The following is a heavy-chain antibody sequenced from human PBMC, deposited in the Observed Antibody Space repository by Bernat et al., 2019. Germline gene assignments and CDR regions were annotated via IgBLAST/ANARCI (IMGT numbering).Heavy chain of an antibody. CDR2: ISAYNGNT. Sequence: QVQLVQSGAEVKKPGASVKVSCKASGYTFTSYGISWVRQAPGQGLEWMGWISAYNGNTNYAQKLQGRVTMTTDTSTSTAYMELRSLRSDDTAVYYCARDIRTDYDRSGYYYYYYYYGMDVWGQGTTVTVSS. J-gene: IGHJ6*02. CDR3: ARDIRTDYDRSGYYYYYYYYGMDV. CDR1: GYTFTSYG. V-gene: IGHV1-18*01. D-gene: IGHD3-22*01.